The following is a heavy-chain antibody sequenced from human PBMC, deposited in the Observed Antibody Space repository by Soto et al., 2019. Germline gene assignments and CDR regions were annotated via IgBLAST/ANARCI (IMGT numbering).Heavy chain of an antibody. D-gene: IGHD2-15*01. CDR1: GFTFSTYA. J-gene: IGHJ3*02. CDR2: ISGNGGSI. Sequence: PWGSLRLSCAAAGFTFSTYAMTWVRQAPGKGLEWVSAISGNGGSIYYADSVKGRFTISRDNSKNTLYLQMISLGDEDTAVYYCAKAHCSGGSCYLRAFDIGGQGTMVTV. V-gene: IGHV3-23*01. CDR3: AKAHCSGGSCYLRAFDI.